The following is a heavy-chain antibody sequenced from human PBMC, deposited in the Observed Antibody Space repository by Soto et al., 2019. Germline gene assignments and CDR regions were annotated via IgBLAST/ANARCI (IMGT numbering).Heavy chain of an antibody. CDR2: ISGSGGST. Sequence: HPGGSLRLSCAASGVTFSSYAMSWVRQAPGKGLEWVSAISGSGGSTYYADSVKGRFTISRDNSKNTLYLQMNSLRAEDTAVYYCAKCSLGSSSTRLGVDYWGQGTLVTVSS. V-gene: IGHV3-23*01. CDR3: AKCSLGSSSTRLGVDY. J-gene: IGHJ4*02. CDR1: GVTFSSYA. D-gene: IGHD6-6*01.